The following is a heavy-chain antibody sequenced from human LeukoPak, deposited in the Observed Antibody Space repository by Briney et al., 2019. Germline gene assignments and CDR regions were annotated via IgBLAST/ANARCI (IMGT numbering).Heavy chain of an antibody. CDR3: ARAYYYDSSGPKPLDY. V-gene: IGHV3-48*01. D-gene: IGHD3-22*01. CDR1: GFTFSSYS. CDR2: ISSSSSTI. Sequence: PGGSLRLSCAASGFTFSSYSMNWVRQAPGKGLEWVSYISSSSSTIYYADSVKGRFTISRDNAKNSLYLQMNSLRAEDTAVYYCARAYYYDSSGPKPLDYWGQGTLVTVSS. J-gene: IGHJ4*02.